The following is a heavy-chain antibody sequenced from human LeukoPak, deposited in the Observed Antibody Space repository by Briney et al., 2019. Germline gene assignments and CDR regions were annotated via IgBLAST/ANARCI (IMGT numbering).Heavy chain of an antibody. CDR2: LRSKADGGTA. D-gene: IGHD2-2*01. CDR3: TTGATGFCSSTSCYLIDH. V-gene: IGHV3-15*01. CDR1: GFTFSNAW. Sequence: PGGSLRLSCAASGFTFSNAWMSWVRQAPGKGLEWVARLRSKADGGTADYPAPVKGRFPISRDDSKNTLHLQMNSLKAEDTAVYYCTTGATGFCSSTSCYLIDHWGQGTLVTVSS. J-gene: IGHJ4*02.